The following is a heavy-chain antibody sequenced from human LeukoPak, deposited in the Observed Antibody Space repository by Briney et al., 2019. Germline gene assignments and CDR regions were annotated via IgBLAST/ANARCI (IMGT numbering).Heavy chain of an antibody. J-gene: IGHJ4*02. Sequence: GGSLRVSCAASGFTFSRYWMSWVRQAPGKRLEWVANIKHDGSEKYYVDSVKGRFTISRDNAKNSLSLQMNSLRVEDTALYYCAREIDHSNYPGTFDHWGPGTLVAVSS. V-gene: IGHV3-7*01. D-gene: IGHD4-11*01. CDR3: AREIDHSNYPGTFDH. CDR1: GFTFSRYW. CDR2: IKHDGSEK.